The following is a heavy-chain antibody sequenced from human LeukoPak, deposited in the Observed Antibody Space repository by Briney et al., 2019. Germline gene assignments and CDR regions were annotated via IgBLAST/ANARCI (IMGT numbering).Heavy chain of an antibody. V-gene: IGHV1-69*04. CDR3: ARCPPGGSGSYTLCYGMDV. Sequence: SVKVSCKASGYTFTSYDINWVRQATGQGLEWMGRIIPIFGIANYAQKFQGRVTITADKSTSTAYMELSSLRSEDTAVYYCARCPPGGSGSYTLCYGMDVWGQGTTVTVSS. D-gene: IGHD3-10*01. J-gene: IGHJ6*02. CDR1: GYTFTSYD. CDR2: IIPIFGIA.